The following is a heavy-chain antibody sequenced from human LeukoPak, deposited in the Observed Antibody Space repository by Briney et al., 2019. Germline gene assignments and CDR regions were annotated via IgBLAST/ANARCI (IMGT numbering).Heavy chain of an antibody. J-gene: IGHJ1*01. CDR1: GFTFSSSD. D-gene: IGHD3-16*01. V-gene: IGHV3-23*01. CDR3: AKVPVVWDYVVPDRYRLYFQH. Sequence: GGSLRLSCAASGFTFSSSDVVWVRQAPGEGLDWVSAISTSGTGTVYADSVKGRFTISRDNSKNTLYLQMNSLRAEDTAVYYCAKVPVVWDYVVPDRYRLYFQHWGQGTLVTVSS. CDR2: ISTSGTGT.